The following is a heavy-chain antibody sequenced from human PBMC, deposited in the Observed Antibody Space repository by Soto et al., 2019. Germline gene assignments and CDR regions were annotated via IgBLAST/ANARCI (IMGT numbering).Heavy chain of an antibody. Sequence: QVQLVESGGGVVQPGRSLRLSCAASGFTFSSYGMHWVRQAPGKGLEWVALISYDGSNKYYVDSVKGRFTISRDNSTNTLFLQINSVRAGDTAVYYYEKDRLRGGFFTTATTIGMDVWGQGTTVTVSS. CDR3: EKDRLRGGFFTTATTIGMDV. D-gene: IGHD1-26*01. CDR1: GFTFSSYG. J-gene: IGHJ6*02. V-gene: IGHV3-30*18. CDR2: ISYDGSNK.